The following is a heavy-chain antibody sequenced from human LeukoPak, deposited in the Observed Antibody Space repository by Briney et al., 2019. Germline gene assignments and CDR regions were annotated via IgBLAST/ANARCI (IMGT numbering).Heavy chain of an antibody. V-gene: IGHV6-1*01. CDR2: TYYRSRWYS. CDR1: GDSVSSNNVG. D-gene: IGHD6-13*01. Sequence: SQTLSLTCAISGDSVSSNNVGWNWIRQSPSRGLEWLGRTYYRSRWYSDYAISVKSRITFNADTSKNQFSLQLNSVSPEDTAVYYCARSAATSGSGFDCWGQGTLVTVSS. J-gene: IGHJ4*02. CDR3: ARSAATSGSGFDC.